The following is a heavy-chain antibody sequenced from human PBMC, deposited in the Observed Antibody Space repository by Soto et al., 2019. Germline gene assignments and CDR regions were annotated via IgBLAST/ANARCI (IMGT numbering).Heavy chain of an antibody. CDR2: ISYDRSYK. CDR1: GFTFSSYG. D-gene: IGHD6-19*01. CDR3: AKDGGVAVAGTFDY. Sequence: PGGSLRLSCAASGFTFSSYGMHWVRQAPGKGLECVAVISYDRSYKYYPDSVKGRSTISRDNSKNTLYLQMNSLRPEDTAVYYCAKDGGVAVAGTFDYWGQGTLVTVSS. V-gene: IGHV3-30*18. J-gene: IGHJ4*02.